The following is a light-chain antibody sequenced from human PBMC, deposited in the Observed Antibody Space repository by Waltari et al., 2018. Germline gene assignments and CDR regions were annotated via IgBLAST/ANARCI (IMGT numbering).Light chain of an antibody. CDR3: CSRADSHTYV. J-gene: IGLJ1*01. CDR1: SSDVGRYYY. Sequence: QSALTQHHSVSGSPGQSVTIFCTRTSSDVGRYYYVSWYQQHPGKAPKLMICAATKRPSGVPERFSGSKSGNTASLTISGLQAEDEADYYCCSRADSHTYVFGTGTKVTVL. CDR2: AAT. V-gene: IGLV2-11*01.